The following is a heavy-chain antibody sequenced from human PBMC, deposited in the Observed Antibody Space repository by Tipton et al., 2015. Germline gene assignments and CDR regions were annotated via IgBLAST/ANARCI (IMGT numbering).Heavy chain of an antibody. Sequence: TLSLTCAVYGGSFSGYYWSWIRQPPGKGLEWVGEIYHSGSTKYNPSLKSRVTISVDTSKNQFSLKLSSVTAADTAVYYCASTAGVVATLDYWGQGTLVTVSS. D-gene: IGHD5-12*01. V-gene: IGHV4-34*01. CDR1: GGSFSGYY. CDR2: IYHSGST. CDR3: ASTAGVVATLDY. J-gene: IGHJ4*02.